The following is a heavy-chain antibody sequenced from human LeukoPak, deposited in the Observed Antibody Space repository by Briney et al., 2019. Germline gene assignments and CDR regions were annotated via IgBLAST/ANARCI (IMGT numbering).Heavy chain of an antibody. D-gene: IGHD2-21*01. Sequence: PSETLSLTCAVSGGSISSSNWWSWVRQPPGKGLEWVSSISVGGGDTFTADSVKGRFTITRENSKNTLYLQMMGLRVEDTAIYYCAKLNLGEMANFDSWGQGILVTVSS. V-gene: IGHV3-23*01. CDR3: AKLNLGEMANFDS. J-gene: IGHJ4*02. CDR2: ISVGGGDT. CDR1: GGSISSSN.